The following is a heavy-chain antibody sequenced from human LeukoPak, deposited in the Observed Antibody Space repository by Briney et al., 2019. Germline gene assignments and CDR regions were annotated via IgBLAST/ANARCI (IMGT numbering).Heavy chain of an antibody. Sequence: SEALSLTCTVSGGSISSYYWSWIRQPAGKGLEWIGRIYTSGSTNYNPSLKSRVTMSVDTSKNQFSLKLSSVTAADTAVYYCARDRLYGDAFDIWGQGTMVTVSS. CDR1: GGSISSYY. D-gene: IGHD2-2*02. CDR3: ARDRLYGDAFDI. CDR2: IYTSGST. V-gene: IGHV4-4*07. J-gene: IGHJ3*02.